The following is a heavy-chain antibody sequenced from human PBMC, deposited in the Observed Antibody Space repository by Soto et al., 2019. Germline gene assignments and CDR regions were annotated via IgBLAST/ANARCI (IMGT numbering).Heavy chain of an antibody. J-gene: IGHJ4*02. Sequence: EVQLVESGGGLVQPGGSLRLSCAASGFTFSDHYMDWVRQAPGKGLEWVARSRNKANSYSTEYAASVKGRFTISRDGSENSLYLQMNGLITEDTAVYYCARIVYCSGGGCYYGLDYWGQGTLVTVSS. D-gene: IGHD2-15*01. V-gene: IGHV3-72*01. CDR3: ARIVYCSGGGCYYGLDY. CDR1: GFTFSDHY. CDR2: SRNKANSYST.